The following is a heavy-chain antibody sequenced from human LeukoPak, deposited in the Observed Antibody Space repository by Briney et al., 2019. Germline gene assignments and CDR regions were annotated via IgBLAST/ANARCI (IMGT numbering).Heavy chain of an antibody. CDR1: GFTFSRYA. V-gene: IGHV3-21*01. CDR2: ISSTGIYI. Sequence: GGSLRLSCAASGFTFSRYAMNWVRQAPGKELEWVSSISSTGIYIDYADSVKGRFTISRDNAKNSVSLQLNSLRVGDTAVYYCAREMSGSGKNYWGRGTLVTVSS. D-gene: IGHD3-10*01. CDR3: AREMSGSGKNY. J-gene: IGHJ4*02.